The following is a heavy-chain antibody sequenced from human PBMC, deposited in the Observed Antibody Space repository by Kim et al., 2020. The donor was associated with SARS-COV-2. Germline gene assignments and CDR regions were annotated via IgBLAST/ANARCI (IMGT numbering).Heavy chain of an antibody. CDR1: GFTFSSYG. V-gene: IGHV3-30*18. J-gene: IGHJ4*02. Sequence: GGSLRLSCAASGFTFSSYGMHWVRQAPGKGLEWVAVISYDGSNKYYADSVKGRFTISRDNSKNTLYLQMNSLRAEDTAVYYCAKEARTTVTKGVDYWGQGTLVTVSS. CDR2: ISYDGSNK. D-gene: IGHD4-17*01. CDR3: AKEARTTVTKGVDY.